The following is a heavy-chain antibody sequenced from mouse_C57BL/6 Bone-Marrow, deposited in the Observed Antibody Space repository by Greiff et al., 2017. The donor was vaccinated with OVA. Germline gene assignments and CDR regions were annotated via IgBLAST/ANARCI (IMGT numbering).Heavy chain of an antibody. V-gene: IGHV14-4*01. CDR3: TTPYGSSPYYAMDY. CDR1: GFNIKDDY. J-gene: IGHJ4*01. D-gene: IGHD1-1*01. CDR2: IVPENGDT. Sequence: VQLQQSGAELVRPGASVKLSCTASGFNIKDDYMHWVKQRPEQGLEWIGWIVPENGDTEYASKFQGKATITADTSSNTAYLQLSSLTSEDTAVYYCTTPYGSSPYYAMDYWGQGTSVTVSS.